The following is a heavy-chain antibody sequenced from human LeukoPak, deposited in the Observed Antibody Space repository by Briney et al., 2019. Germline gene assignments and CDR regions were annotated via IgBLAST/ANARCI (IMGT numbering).Heavy chain of an antibody. Sequence: SETLSLTCTVSGGSISSSSYYWGWIRQPPGKGLEWIGSIYYSGSTYYNPSLKSRVTISVDTSKNQFSLKLSSVTAADTAVYYCARSTYYYDSSGYPDYWGQGTLVTVSS. CDR3: ARSTYYYDSSGYPDY. V-gene: IGHV4-39*07. J-gene: IGHJ4*02. CDR2: IYYSGST. CDR1: GGSISSSSYY. D-gene: IGHD3-22*01.